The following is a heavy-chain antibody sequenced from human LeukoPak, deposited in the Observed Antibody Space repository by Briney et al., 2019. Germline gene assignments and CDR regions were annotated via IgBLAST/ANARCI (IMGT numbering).Heavy chain of an antibody. CDR3: ARAEPLYYDSSGYSFDY. CDR1: GGTFSSYA. Sequence: SVKVSCKASGGTFSSYAISWVRQAPGQGLEWMGGIIPIFGTANYAQKFQGRVTMTRDTSISTAYMELSRLRSDDTAVYYCARAEPLYYDSSGYSFDYWGQGTLVTVSS. CDR2: IIPIFGTA. J-gene: IGHJ4*02. D-gene: IGHD3-22*01. V-gene: IGHV1-69*05.